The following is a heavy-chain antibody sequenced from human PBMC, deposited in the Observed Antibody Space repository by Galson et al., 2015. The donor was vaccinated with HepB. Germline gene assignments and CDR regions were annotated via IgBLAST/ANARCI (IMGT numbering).Heavy chain of an antibody. Sequence: SLRLSCAASGFTFDDYAMHWVRQAPGKGLEWVSGISWNSGSIGYADSVKGRFTISRDNAKNSLYLQMNSLRAEDTALYYCAKEIDDYGDYGGLDYWGQGTLVTVSS. CDR1: GFTFDDYA. CDR2: ISWNSGSI. CDR3: AKEIDDYGDYGGLDY. J-gene: IGHJ4*02. D-gene: IGHD4-17*01. V-gene: IGHV3-9*01.